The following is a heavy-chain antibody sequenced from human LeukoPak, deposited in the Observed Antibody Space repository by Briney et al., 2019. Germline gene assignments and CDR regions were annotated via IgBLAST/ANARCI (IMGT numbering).Heavy chain of an antibody. V-gene: IGHV1-8*03. Sequence: ASVKVSCKASGYTFTSYDINWVRQATGQGLEWMGWMNPNSGNTGYAQKFQGRVTITRNTSISTAYMGLSSLRSEDTAVYYCARGLTRWFGELLLVYWGQGTLVTVSS. CDR1: GYTFTSYD. CDR2: MNPNSGNT. D-gene: IGHD3-10*01. CDR3: ARGLTRWFGELLLVY. J-gene: IGHJ4*02.